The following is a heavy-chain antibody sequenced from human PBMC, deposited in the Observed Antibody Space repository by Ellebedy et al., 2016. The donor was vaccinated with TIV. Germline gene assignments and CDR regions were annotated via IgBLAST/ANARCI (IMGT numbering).Heavy chain of an antibody. CDR3: ARDPVGVGPAFDV. J-gene: IGHJ3*01. CDR1: GFTFSSYA. Sequence: GESLKISCVASGFTFSSYAMCWVRQAPGKGLEWVSTISDSGGNTYYADSVKGRFTISRDNSKDTLFLQMNRLRAEDTAIYFCARDPVGVGPAFDVWGQGTMVTVSS. V-gene: IGHV3-23*01. CDR2: ISDSGGNT. D-gene: IGHD4-23*01.